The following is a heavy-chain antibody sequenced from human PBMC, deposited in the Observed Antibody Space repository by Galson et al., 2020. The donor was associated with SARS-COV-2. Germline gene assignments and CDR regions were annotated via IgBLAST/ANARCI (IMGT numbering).Heavy chain of an antibody. Sequence: GGSLRLSCAASGFTFSAYSMNWVRQAPGKGLEWVSSITSSSSYIYYADSVKGRFTISRDNAKNSLYLQMDSLRAEDTAVYYCARGSYCGGDCFMFYFDYWGQGALVTVSS. CDR2: ITSSSSYI. V-gene: IGHV3-21*01. D-gene: IGHD2-21*02. CDR3: ARGSYCGGDCFMFYFDY. J-gene: IGHJ4*02. CDR1: GFTFSAYS.